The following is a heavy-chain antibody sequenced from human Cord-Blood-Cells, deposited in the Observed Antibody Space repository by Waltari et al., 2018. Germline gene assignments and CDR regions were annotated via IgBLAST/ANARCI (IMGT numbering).Heavy chain of an antibody. CDR3: ARGRIVGATLDWFDP. D-gene: IGHD1-26*01. Sequence: QVQLQESGPGLVKPSETLSLTCTVSGGSIRSYSWTWIRQPPGKGLEWIGYIYYSGSTNYNPSLKSRVTISVDTSKNQFSLKLSSVTAADTAVYYCARGRIVGATLDWFDPWGQGTLVTVSS. V-gene: IGHV4-59*01. CDR2: IYYSGST. CDR1: GGSIRSYS. J-gene: IGHJ5*02.